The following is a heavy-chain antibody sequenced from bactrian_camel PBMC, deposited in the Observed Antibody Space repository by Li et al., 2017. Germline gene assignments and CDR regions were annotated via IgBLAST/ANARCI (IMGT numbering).Heavy chain of an antibody. J-gene: IGHJ4*01. CDR3: ANVVVPRDY. D-gene: IGHD2*01. Sequence: QLVESGGGLVQPGGSLRLSCVGTGFIFGDYTITWVRQAPGKGLDWVATINPGGTTTFYATSVQGRFTISRDNAKNTLYLQMNSLKTEDTAMYYCANVVVPRDYWGQGTQVTVS. CDR1: GFIFGDYT. V-gene: IGHV3S30*01. CDR2: INPGGTTT.